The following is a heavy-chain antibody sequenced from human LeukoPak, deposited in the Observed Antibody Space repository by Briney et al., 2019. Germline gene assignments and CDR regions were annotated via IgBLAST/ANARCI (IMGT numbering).Heavy chain of an antibody. J-gene: IGHJ5*02. CDR1: GSSISSGYY. V-gene: IGHV4-38-2*01. D-gene: IGHD2-15*01. Sequence: PSETLSLTCAVSGSSISSGYYWGWIRQPPGKGLQWIGSIYTSGSTNHNPSLKSRVTMSVDTSKNQFSLKLSSVTAADTAVYYCARAVVAATIFDPWGQGTLVTVSS. CDR3: ARAVVAATIFDP. CDR2: IYTSGST.